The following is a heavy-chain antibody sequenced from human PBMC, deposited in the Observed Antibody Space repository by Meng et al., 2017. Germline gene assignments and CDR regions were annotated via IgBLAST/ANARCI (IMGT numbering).Heavy chain of an antibody. V-gene: IGHV1-8*01. Sequence: VLLVEAGAGVKKPGASVKVSSKASGYTFTSYDINGLRQATGQGLEWMGWMNPNSSNTGYAQKFQGRVTMTRNTSISTSYMELSSLRSEDTAVYYCARGSSSWITNWFDPWGQGTLVTVSS. CDR3: ARGSSSWITNWFDP. CDR2: MNPNSSNT. CDR1: GYTFTSYD. D-gene: IGHD6-13*01. J-gene: IGHJ5*02.